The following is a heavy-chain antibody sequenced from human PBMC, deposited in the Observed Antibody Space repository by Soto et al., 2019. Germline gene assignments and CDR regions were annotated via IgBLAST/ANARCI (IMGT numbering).Heavy chain of an antibody. V-gene: IGHV3-48*02. CDR2: ISSSSSTI. CDR1: GFTFSSYS. Sequence: PGGSLRLCCAAAGFTFSSYSMNWVRQAPGKGLEWVSYISSSSSTIYYADSVKGRFTISRDNAKNSLYLQMNSPRDEDTAVYYCARKDFWRKTRYYYYGMDVWGQGTTVTVSS. D-gene: IGHD3-3*01. J-gene: IGHJ6*02. CDR3: ARKDFWRKTRYYYYGMDV.